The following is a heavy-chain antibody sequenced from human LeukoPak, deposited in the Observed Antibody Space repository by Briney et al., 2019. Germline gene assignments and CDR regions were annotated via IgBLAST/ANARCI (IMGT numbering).Heavy chain of an antibody. D-gene: IGHD5-18*01. CDR2: MNPNSGNT. V-gene: IGHV1-8*03. J-gene: IGHJ4*02. Sequence: ASVKVSCKASGYTFTSYDINWVRQATGQGLEWMGWMNPNSGNTGYAQKFQGRVTITRNTSISTAYMELSSLRSEDTAVYYCARSEGYSYGLGHPPTLYYFDYWGQGTLVTVSS. CDR3: ARSEGYSYGLGHPPTLYYFDY. CDR1: GYTFTSYD.